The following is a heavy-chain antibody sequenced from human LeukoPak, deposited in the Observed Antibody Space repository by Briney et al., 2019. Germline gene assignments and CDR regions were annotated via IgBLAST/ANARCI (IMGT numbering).Heavy chain of an antibody. J-gene: IGHJ4*02. CDR2: INHSGST. CDR1: GGSFSGYY. D-gene: IGHD3-22*01. Sequence: SETLSLTCAVYGGSFSGYYWSWIRQPPGKGLEWIGEINHSGSTNYNPSLKSRVTISVDTSKNQFSLKLSSVTAADTAVYYCARGRNGEGLVVVTIQYYFDYWGQGTPVTVSS. V-gene: IGHV4-34*01. CDR3: ARGRNGEGLVVVTIQYYFDY.